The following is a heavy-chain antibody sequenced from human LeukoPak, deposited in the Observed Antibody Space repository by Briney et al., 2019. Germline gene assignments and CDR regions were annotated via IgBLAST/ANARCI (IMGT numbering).Heavy chain of an antibody. CDR3: ARDQGQQLAIDY. V-gene: IGHV3-30*04. CDR2: ISYDGSNK. Sequence: GGSLRLSCAASGFTFSSYAMHWVRQAPGKGLEWVAVISYDGSNKYYADSVKGRFTISRDNSKNTLYLQMNSLRAKDTAVYYCARDQGQQLAIDYWGQGTLVTVSS. D-gene: IGHD6-13*01. CDR1: GFTFSSYA. J-gene: IGHJ4*02.